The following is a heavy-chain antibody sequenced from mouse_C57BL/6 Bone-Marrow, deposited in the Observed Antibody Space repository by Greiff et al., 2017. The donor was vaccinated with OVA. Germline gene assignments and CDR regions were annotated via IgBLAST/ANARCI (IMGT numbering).Heavy chain of an antibody. D-gene: IGHD2-4*01. Sequence: EVQRVESGGGLVQPGESLKLSCESNEYEFPSHDMSWVRKTPEKRLELVAAINSDGGSTYYPDTMERRFIISRDNTKKTLYLQMSSLRYEDTALDYCARLIYYYYDWFAYWGQGTLVTVSA. CDR2: INSDGGST. J-gene: IGHJ3*01. V-gene: IGHV5-2*01. CDR1: EYEFPSHD. CDR3: ARLIYYYYDWFAY.